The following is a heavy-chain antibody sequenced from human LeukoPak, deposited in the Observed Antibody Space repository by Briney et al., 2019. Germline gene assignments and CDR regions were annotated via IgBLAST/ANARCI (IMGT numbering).Heavy chain of an antibody. CDR1: GFTFSDYY. Sequence: PGGSLRLSCTVSGFTFSDYYMTWIRPAPGKGLEWLAYICTSGSIVSYADSVKGRFTISRDNAKSSVYLQIDSLRAEDTAMYYCARDRQFRLHDPWGQGILVTVSS. J-gene: IGHJ5*02. CDR3: ARDRQFRLHDP. D-gene: IGHD3-16*01. V-gene: IGHV3-11*01. CDR2: ICTSGSIV.